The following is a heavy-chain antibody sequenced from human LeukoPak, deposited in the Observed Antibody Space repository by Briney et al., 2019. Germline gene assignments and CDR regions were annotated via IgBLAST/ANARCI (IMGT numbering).Heavy chain of an antibody. CDR3: ARGGYDTSDNYIATFDY. Sequence: GGSLSFSCETSGFPFMTYWMFWTRRPPGKGMVWVSRNNPDGSNTVNADSVKDRFTISRDNAKNTLYLQMNSLRAEATAVYYCARGGYDTSDNYIATFDYWGQGTLVTVSS. CDR1: GFPFMTYW. D-gene: IGHD3-22*01. V-gene: IGHV3-74*01. CDR2: NNPDGSNT. J-gene: IGHJ4*02.